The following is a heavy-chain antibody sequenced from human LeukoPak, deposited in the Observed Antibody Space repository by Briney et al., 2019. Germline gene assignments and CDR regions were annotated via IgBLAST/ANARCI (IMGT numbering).Heavy chain of an antibody. D-gene: IGHD5-12*01. Sequence: PGGPLRLSCTASRFYFSTYDMNWVRQVPGKGLEGVSYIDSSASTTYYAGSVQGRFTISRDNAKNSLYLEMRSLRVEDTAFYYCASAHGGSGYDRPFDYWGQGTLVTVSS. CDR2: IDSSASTT. CDR3: ASAHGGSGYDRPFDY. J-gene: IGHJ4*02. CDR1: RFYFSTYD. V-gene: IGHV3-48*03.